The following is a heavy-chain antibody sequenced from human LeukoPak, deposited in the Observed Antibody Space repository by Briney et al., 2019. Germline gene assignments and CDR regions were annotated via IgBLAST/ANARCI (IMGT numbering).Heavy chain of an antibody. V-gene: IGHV3-30*04. D-gene: IGHD3-3*01. CDR1: GFTFSSYA. CDR3: ARDFPPYYDFWSGYYDY. J-gene: IGHJ4*02. CDR2: ISYGGSNK. Sequence: GRSLRLSCAASGFTFSSYAMHWVRQAPGKGLEWVAVISYGGSNKYYADSVKGRFTISRDNSKNTLYLQMNSLRAADTAVYYCARDFPPYYDFWSGYYDYWGQGTLVTVSS.